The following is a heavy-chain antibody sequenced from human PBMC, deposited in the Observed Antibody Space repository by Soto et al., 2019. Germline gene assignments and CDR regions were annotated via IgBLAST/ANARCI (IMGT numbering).Heavy chain of an antibody. CDR1: GFTFSSYA. D-gene: IGHD3-3*01. Sequence: GGSVRLSXAPSGFTFSSYAMRWVRQAPGKGLEWVAVISYDGSNKYYADSVKGRFTISRDNSKNTLYLQMNSLRAEDTAVYYCARGSGFLEWLLPPNWFDPWGKGTLVTVSS. CDR2: ISYDGSNK. J-gene: IGHJ5*02. CDR3: ARGSGFLEWLLPPNWFDP. V-gene: IGHV3-30-3*01.